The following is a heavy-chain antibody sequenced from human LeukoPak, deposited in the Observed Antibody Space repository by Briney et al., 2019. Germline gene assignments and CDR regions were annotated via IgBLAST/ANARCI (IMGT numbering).Heavy chain of an antibody. D-gene: IGHD2-15*01. CDR2: ISSSSSYI. J-gene: IGHJ4*01. Sequence: GGSLRLSCAASGFTFSGYSRNWIRQAPGKGLEWVSSISSSSSYIYYADSVKGRFTISRDNAKNSLYLQMNSLRAEDTAVYYCAQHRDSSATGGFDYCGQGTLVTVSS. CDR3: AQHRDSSATGGFDY. CDR1: GFTFSGYS. V-gene: IGHV3-21*01.